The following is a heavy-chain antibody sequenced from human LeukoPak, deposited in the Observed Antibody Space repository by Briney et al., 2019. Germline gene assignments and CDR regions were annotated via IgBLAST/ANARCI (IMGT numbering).Heavy chain of an antibody. CDR2: INHSGST. Sequence: SETLSLTCAVYGGSFSGYYWSWIRQPPGKGLEWIGEINHSGSTNYNPSLKSRVTISVDTSKNQFSLKLTSVTAADTAVYYCARVGGSGWPRGNLDYWGQGTLVTVSS. CDR3: ARVGGSGWPRGNLDY. D-gene: IGHD6-19*01. CDR1: GGSFSGYY. J-gene: IGHJ4*02. V-gene: IGHV4-34*01.